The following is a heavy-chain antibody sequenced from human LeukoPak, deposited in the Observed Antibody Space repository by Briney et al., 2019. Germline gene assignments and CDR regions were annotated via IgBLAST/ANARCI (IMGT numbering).Heavy chain of an antibody. CDR1: GFTFSSYG. CDR2: ISYDGSNK. V-gene: IGHV3-30*18. J-gene: IGHJ4*02. D-gene: IGHD2-8*01. CDR3: AKDREWTLDY. Sequence: GGSLRLSCAASGFTFSSYGMHWARQAPGKGLEWVAVISYDGSNKYYADSVKGRFTISRDNSKNTLYLQMNSLRAEDTAVYYCAKDREWTLDYWGQGTLVTVSS.